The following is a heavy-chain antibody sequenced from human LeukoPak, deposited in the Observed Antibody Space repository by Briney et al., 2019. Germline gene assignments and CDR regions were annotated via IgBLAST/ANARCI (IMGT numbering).Heavy chain of an antibody. V-gene: IGHV1-2*02. CDR1: GYTFTGYY. D-gene: IGHD6-13*01. CDR2: INPNSGGT. J-gene: IGHJ4*02. Sequence: RASVKVSCKASGYTFTGYYMHWVRQAPGQGLEWMGWINPNSGGTNYAQKFQGRVTMTRDTSISTAYMELSRLRSDDTAVYYCARDSAAADPYYFDYWGQGTLVTVSS. CDR3: ARDSAAADPYYFDY.